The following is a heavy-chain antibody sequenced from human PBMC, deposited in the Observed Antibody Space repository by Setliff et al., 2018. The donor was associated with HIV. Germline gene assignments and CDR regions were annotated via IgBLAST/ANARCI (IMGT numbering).Heavy chain of an antibody. D-gene: IGHD1-1*01. CDR2: IYHSEYT. CDR3: ARDGSRTTGATGYYYGLDV. Sequence: SETLSLTCAVSGGSISSDNWWTWVRQAPGKGLEWIGEIYHSEYTYYNPSLKSRVTISVDTSKNQFSLRLSSVTAADTAVYYCARDGSRTTGATGYYYGLDVWGQGTTVTVSS. V-gene: IGHV4-4*02. CDR1: GGSISSDNW. J-gene: IGHJ6*02.